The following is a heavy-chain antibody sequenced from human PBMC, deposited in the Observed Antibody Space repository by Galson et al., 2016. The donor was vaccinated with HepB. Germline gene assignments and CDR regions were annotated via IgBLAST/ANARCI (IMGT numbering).Heavy chain of an antibody. J-gene: IGHJ6*02. CDR1: GGSINNSNW. D-gene: IGHD3-9*01. CDR3: ARCMVPGYYAYYYFYAMDV. V-gene: IGHV4-4*02. Sequence: SETLSLTCAVSGGSINNSNWWSWVRQPPGKGLEWIGEIFHSGSTNYNPSLKSRVTISVDKSKNLFSLTLTSVTAADTAMYYCARCMVPGYYAYYYFYAMDVWGQGTTVTVSS. CDR2: IFHSGST.